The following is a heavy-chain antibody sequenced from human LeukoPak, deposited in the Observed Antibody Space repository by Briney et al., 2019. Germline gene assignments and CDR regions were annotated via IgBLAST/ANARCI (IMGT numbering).Heavy chain of an antibody. D-gene: IGHD3-22*01. CDR3: ARDKFSGNYYDSSGYYFDY. CDR1: GFPLSSYW. V-gene: IGHV3-7*01. Sequence: PGRCRRLSCAASGFPLSSYWMSWVSQAPGKGLEWVANIKQDGSEKYYVDSVKGRFTISRDNAKNSLYLQMNSLRAEDTAVYYCARDKFSGNYYDSSGYYFDYWGQGTLVTVSS. J-gene: IGHJ4*02. CDR2: IKQDGSEK.